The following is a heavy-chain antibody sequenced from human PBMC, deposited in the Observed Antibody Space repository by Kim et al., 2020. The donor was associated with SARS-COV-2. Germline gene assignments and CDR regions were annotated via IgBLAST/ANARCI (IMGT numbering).Heavy chain of an antibody. CDR3: AKVLAYYYDSSGYYSLDY. J-gene: IGHJ4*02. D-gene: IGHD3-22*01. V-gene: IGHV3-30*02. Sequence: KGRFTISRDNSKNTLYLQMNSLRAEDTAVYYCAKVLAYYYDSSGYYSLDYWGQGTLVTVSS.